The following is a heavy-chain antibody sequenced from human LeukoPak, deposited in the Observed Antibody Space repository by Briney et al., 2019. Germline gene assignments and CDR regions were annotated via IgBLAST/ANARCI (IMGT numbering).Heavy chain of an antibody. D-gene: IGHD6-13*01. Sequence: SGTLSLTCAVSGGSISSSNWWSWVRQPPGEGLEWIGEIYHSGSTNYNPSLKSRVTISVDKSKNQFSLKLSSVTAADTAVYYCARDGIYSSSWHDAFDIWGQGTMVTVSS. CDR2: IYHSGST. CDR1: GGSISSSNW. V-gene: IGHV4-4*02. J-gene: IGHJ3*02. CDR3: ARDGIYSSSWHDAFDI.